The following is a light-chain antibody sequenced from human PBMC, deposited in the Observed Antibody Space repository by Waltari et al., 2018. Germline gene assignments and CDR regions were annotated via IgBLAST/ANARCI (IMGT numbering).Light chain of an antibody. CDR2: TNN. Sequence: QSVLTQPPSASGTPGQRVSISCSGGNSNIGSKDVNLYQQFPGMAPKPLIYTNNQRPSGVPNRFSGSKSGTSASLAISGLQSEDEADYYCAAWDDSLNAVVFGGGTKLTVL. CDR3: AAWDDSLNAVV. V-gene: IGLV1-44*01. CDR1: NSNIGSKD. J-gene: IGLJ2*01.